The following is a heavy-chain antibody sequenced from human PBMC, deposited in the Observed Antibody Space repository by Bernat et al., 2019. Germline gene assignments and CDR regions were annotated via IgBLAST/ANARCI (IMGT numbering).Heavy chain of an antibody. CDR1: GFTFSSYG. CDR3: AKDLREVKYYGFWSAYNSNGMDV. J-gene: IGHJ6*02. V-gene: IGHV3-30*18. D-gene: IGHD3-3*01. Sequence: QVQLVESGGGVVQPWRSLRLSCAASGFTFSSYGMHWVRQAPGKGLEWVAVISYDGSKKYYADSVKGRFTISSDNPKNTLYLQMNSLRAEDTAVYYCAKDLREVKYYGFWSAYNSNGMDVWGQGTTVTVSS. CDR2: ISYDGSKK.